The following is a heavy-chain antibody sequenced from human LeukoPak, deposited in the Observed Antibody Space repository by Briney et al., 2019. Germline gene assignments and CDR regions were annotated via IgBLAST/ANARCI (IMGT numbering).Heavy chain of an antibody. CDR3: ARGAPIRVAVAATFDP. D-gene: IGHD6-19*01. CDR1: GFNFITYT. J-gene: IGHJ5*02. V-gene: IGHV1-3*01. CDR2: INAANGNT. Sequence: GASVKVSCKTSGFNFITYTMHWVRQAPGQRLEWMGWINAANGNTQYSQKFQGRVTITRDTSASTAYMELNSLRSEDTAVYYCARGAPIRVAVAATFDPWGQGTLVTVPS.